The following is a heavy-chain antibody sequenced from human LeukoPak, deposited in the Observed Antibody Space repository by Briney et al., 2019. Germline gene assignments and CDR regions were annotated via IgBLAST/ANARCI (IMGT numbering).Heavy chain of an antibody. J-gene: IGHJ4*02. CDR3: ARARTRSSQSVTDY. CDR2: ISYDGSNK. V-gene: IGHV3-30-3*01. CDR1: GFTFSSYA. D-gene: IGHD6-13*01. Sequence: GGSLRLSCAASGFTFSSYAMHWVRQAPGKGLEWVAAISYDGSNKYYADSVKGRFTISRDNSKNTLYLQMNSLRAEDTAVYYCARARTRSSQSVTDYWGQGTLVTVSS.